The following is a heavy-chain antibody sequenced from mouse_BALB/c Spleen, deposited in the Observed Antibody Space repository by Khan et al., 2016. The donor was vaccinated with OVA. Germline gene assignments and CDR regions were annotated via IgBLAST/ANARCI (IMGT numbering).Heavy chain of an antibody. Sequence: VQLQQSGAELMKPGASVKISCKATGYTFSSYWLEWVKQRPGHGLEWIGEILPGSGSRNYNEKFKGKATFTADISSKNTYMQLSSLTSEDSAVYYCARVNYGSRDYFDYWGQGTTLTVSS. V-gene: IGHV1-9*01. D-gene: IGHD1-1*01. CDR3: ARVNYGSRDYFDY. CDR2: ILPGSGSR. J-gene: IGHJ2*01. CDR1: GYTFSSYW.